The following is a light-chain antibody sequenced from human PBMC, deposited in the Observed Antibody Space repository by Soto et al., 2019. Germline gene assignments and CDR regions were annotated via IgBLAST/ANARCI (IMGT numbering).Light chain of an antibody. J-gene: IGLJ2*01. CDR1: NSDVGGYNY. Sequence: QSALTQPASVSGSPGQSITISCTGTNSDVGGYNYVSWYQQHPGKAPKLMIYDVSNRPSGVSNRFSGSKSGNTASLTISGLQAEDEADYYCSPYTSGSTRVFGGGTKLTVL. CDR3: SPYTSGSTRV. V-gene: IGLV2-14*01. CDR2: DVS.